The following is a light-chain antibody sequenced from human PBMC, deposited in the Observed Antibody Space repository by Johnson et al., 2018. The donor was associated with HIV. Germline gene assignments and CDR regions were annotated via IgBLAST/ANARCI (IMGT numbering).Light chain of an antibody. V-gene: IGLV1-51*01. CDR2: DNN. J-gene: IGLJ1*01. CDR3: GTWNSSLSGGPYV. CDR1: SSNIGNNY. Sequence: QSVLTQAPSVSAAPGQKVTISCSGSSSNIGNNYVSWYQQLPGTAPKLLIYDNNKRPSGIPDRFSGSKSGTSATLGITGLQTGDEADYYCGTWNSSLSGGPYVLGTGTKVTAL.